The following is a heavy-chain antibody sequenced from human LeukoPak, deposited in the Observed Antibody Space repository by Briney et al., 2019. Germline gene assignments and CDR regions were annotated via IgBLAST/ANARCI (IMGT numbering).Heavy chain of an antibody. D-gene: IGHD6-13*01. Sequence: SQTLSLTCAISGDSVSSNSAAWNWIRQSPSRGLEWLGRTYYRSKWYNDYAVSVKSRITINPDTSKNQFSLQLNSVTPEDTAVYYCARGWQQLVLRDYYYYGMDVWGQGTTVTVSS. CDR1: GDSVSSNSAA. J-gene: IGHJ6*02. V-gene: IGHV6-1*01. CDR2: TYYRSKWYN. CDR3: ARGWQQLVLRDYYYYGMDV.